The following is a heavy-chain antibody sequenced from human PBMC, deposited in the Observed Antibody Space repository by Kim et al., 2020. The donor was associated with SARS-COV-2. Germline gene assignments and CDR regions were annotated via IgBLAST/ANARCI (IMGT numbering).Heavy chain of an antibody. D-gene: IGHD3-10*01. Sequence: ASVKVSCKASGYTFTSYYMHWVRQAPGQGLEWMGIINPSGGSTSYAQKFQGRVTMTRDTSTSTVYMELSSLRSEDTAVYYCARDSLPLLWFGESIFSKNWFDPWGQGTLVTVSS. CDR3: ARDSLPLLWFGESIFSKNWFDP. J-gene: IGHJ5*02. V-gene: IGHV1-46*01. CDR2: INPSGGST. CDR1: GYTFTSYY.